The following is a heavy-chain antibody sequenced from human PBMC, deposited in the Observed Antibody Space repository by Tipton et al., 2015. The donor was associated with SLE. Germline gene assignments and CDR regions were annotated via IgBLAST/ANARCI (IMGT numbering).Heavy chain of an antibody. J-gene: IGHJ5*02. Sequence: TLSLTCSVSGVSISTSRYYWGWIRQSPGQGLEWVGSLYAGGSTYFHPSLKSRASISADASKNHFSLKLNSVTAADTAVYYCARASFIVGSTTFWFDPWGQGALVIVSS. D-gene: IGHD1-26*01. CDR3: ARASFIVGSTTFWFDP. CDR1: GVSISTSRYY. V-gene: IGHV4-39*02. CDR2: LYAGGST.